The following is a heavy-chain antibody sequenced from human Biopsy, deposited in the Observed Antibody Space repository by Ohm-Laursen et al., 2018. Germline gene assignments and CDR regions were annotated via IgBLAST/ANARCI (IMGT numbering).Heavy chain of an antibody. Sequence: VSVKASCNASGYSFTSYYMHWVRQAPGQGLEWMGMINPSGSTTSYPQIFQGRVTMTRDTSKSTVYMELSSLRSADTAVYFCARNTGWYGDLYYFDYWGQGTLVTVPS. CDR1: GYSFTSYY. D-gene: IGHD6-19*01. CDR3: ARNTGWYGDLYYFDY. V-gene: IGHV1-46*01. CDR2: INPSGSTT. J-gene: IGHJ4*02.